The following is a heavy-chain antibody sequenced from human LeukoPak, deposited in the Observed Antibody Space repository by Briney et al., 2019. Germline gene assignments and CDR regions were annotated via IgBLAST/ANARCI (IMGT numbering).Heavy chain of an antibody. CDR1: GGSISSYY. D-gene: IGHD2-2*01. Sequence: SETLSLTCTVSGGSISSYYWSWIRQLAGKGLEWIGRIYTSGSTNYNPSLKSRVTMSVDTSKNQFSLKLSSVTAADTAVYYCARACSSTSCGWFDPWGQGTLVTVSS. J-gene: IGHJ5*02. CDR2: IYTSGST. V-gene: IGHV4-4*07. CDR3: ARACSSTSCGWFDP.